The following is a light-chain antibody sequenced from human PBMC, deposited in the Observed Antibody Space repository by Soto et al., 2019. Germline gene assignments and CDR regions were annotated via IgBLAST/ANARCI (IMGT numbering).Light chain of an antibody. V-gene: IGKV1-39*01. CDR2: DAS. J-gene: IGKJ3*01. CDR3: QQSYSTPPFT. Sequence: DIHMTQSPSPLSASVGDRVYITCRTSQSISSYLNWYQAKPGKAPKLLIYDASTLESGVPSRFSGSGSGTDFTLTISSLQPEDSATYYCQQSYSTPPFTFGPGTKVDIK. CDR1: QSISSY.